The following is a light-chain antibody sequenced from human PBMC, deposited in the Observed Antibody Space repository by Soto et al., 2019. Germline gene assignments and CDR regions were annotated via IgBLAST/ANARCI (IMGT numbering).Light chain of an antibody. CDR2: GAS. CDR3: QQYNNWWT. CDR1: QSISSN. V-gene: IGKV3-15*01. Sequence: EIVMTQSPATLSVSPGERATLSCRASQSISSNLAWYQQKPGQTPRLLIYGASTRATGIPARFSGSGSGTEFTLTISSLQSEGFAVYYCQQYNNWWTFGQGTKVEIK. J-gene: IGKJ1*01.